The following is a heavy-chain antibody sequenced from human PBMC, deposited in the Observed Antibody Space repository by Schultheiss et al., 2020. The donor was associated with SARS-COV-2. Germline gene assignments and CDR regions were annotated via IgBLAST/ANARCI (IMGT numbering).Heavy chain of an antibody. CDR1: GFTFSSYS. CDR2: ISSSSSTI. CDR3: ARDGLAAAGTNHFDY. J-gene: IGHJ4*02. D-gene: IGHD6-13*01. Sequence: GGSLRLSCAASGFTFSSYSMNWVRQAPGKGLEWVSYISSSSSTIYYADSVKGRFTISRDNAKNSLYLQMNSLRAEDTAVYYCARDGLAAAGTNHFDYWGQGTLVTVSS. V-gene: IGHV3-48*01.